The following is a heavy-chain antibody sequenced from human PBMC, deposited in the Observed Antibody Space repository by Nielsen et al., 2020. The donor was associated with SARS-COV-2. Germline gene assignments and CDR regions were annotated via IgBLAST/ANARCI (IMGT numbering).Heavy chain of an antibody. CDR1: GGSISSNNW. D-gene: IGHD3-3*01. V-gene: IGHV4-4*02. J-gene: IGHJ4*02. Sequence: SETLSLTCAVSGGSISSNNWWSWVRQPPGKGLEWIGEIYHRGSTNYSPSLKTRVTMSIDTSKNQFSLRLSPVTAADTAIYYCAGILMIFGVVPTFDFWGQGTPVTVSS. CDR2: IYHRGST. CDR3: AGILMIFGVVPTFDF.